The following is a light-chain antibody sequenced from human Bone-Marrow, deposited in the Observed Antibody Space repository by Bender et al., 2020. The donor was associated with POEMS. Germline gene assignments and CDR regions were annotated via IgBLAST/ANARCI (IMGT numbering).Light chain of an antibody. CDR2: EVS. J-gene: IGLJ1*01. CDR3: CSYAGSSTYV. CDR1: SSDVGSYNH. Sequence: QSALTQPASVSGSLGQSITITCTGTSSDVGSYNHVSWYQQHPGKVPKVIIYEVSNRPSGVSNRFSGSKSGNTASLTISGLQAEDEADYYCCSYAGSSTYVFGTGTKVTVL. V-gene: IGLV2-23*02.